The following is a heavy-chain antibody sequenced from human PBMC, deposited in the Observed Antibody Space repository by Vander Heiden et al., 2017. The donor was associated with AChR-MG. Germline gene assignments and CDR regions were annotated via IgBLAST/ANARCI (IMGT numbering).Heavy chain of an antibody. J-gene: IGHJ3*02. CDR1: GFSFSDSY. Sequence: QGQLVEPGGGLVKPGGSLRLSCAVFGFSFSDSYMSWSRQAPGKGLEFVSYISRGGSYTSYGDSVRGRFTISRDDAKNSLHLQMNSLRAEDTAIYYCARTLYGDAFDMCGQGTMVSFS. CDR2: ISRGGSYT. D-gene: IGHD2-2*02. V-gene: IGHV3-11*06. CDR3: ARTLYGDAFDM.